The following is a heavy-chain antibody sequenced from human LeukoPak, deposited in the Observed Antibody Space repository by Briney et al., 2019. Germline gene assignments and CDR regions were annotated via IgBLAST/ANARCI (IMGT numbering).Heavy chain of an antibody. J-gene: IGHJ4*02. CDR1: GDSISSNNYF. Sequence: PSETLSLTCTVSGDSISSNNYFWGWICQPPGKGLEWIGEISYNGNTYYNPSLKSRVTISVDSSKNQFSLKLSSVTAADTAVYYCASHRYNWNYYVFDYWGQGTLVTVSS. V-gene: IGHV4-39*07. CDR3: ASHRYNWNYYVFDY. D-gene: IGHD1-7*01. CDR2: ISYNGNT.